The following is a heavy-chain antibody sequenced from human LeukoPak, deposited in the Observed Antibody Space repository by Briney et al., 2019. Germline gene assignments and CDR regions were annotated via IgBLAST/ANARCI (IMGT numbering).Heavy chain of an antibody. Sequence: SETLSLTCTVSGGSISSYYWSWIRQPAGKALEWIGRFYTSGSTKYNPSLKSRVTMSEDTSKNQFSLKLSSVTAADTAVYYCARGFLGDYFGSGSYYVFDYWGQGTLVTVSS. V-gene: IGHV4-4*07. J-gene: IGHJ4*02. CDR1: GGSISSYY. CDR3: ARGFLGDYFGSGSYYVFDY. CDR2: FYTSGST. D-gene: IGHD3-10*01.